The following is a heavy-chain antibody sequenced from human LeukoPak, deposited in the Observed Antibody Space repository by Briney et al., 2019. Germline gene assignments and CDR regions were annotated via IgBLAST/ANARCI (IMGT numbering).Heavy chain of an antibody. CDR2: IRSDGSSE. CDR3: APPRGGKLLLDAFDM. V-gene: IGHV3-30*02. CDR1: GFILSTYG. D-gene: IGHD3-10*01. Sequence: GGSLRLSCAASGFILSTYGMHWVRQAPGKGLGWVAFIRSDGSSEFYVDSVKGRFTISRDSSRNTLYLQMNSLRAEDTAVYYCAPPRGGKLLLDAFDMWGQGTMVTVPS. J-gene: IGHJ3*02.